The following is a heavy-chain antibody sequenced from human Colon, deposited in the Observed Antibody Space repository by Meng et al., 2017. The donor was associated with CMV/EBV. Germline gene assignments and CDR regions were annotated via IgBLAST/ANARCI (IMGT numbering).Heavy chain of an antibody. CDR3: TRDPRLVDY. CDR2: IAGASNSI. V-gene: IGHV3-11*01. Sequence: LSCAASGFTFSDSYMTWVRQAPGKGLEFVSYIAGASNSINYADSVKGRFTISRDNAKNSLYLQMNSLRAEDTAVYYCTRDPRLVDYWGQGTLVTVSS. J-gene: IGHJ4*02. CDR1: GFTFSDSY. D-gene: IGHD1-26*01.